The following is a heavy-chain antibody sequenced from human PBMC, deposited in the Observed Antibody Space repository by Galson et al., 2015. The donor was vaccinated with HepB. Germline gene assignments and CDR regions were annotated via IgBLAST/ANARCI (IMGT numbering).Heavy chain of an antibody. CDR1: GFTFSRYW. CDR3: VRDLGGDDDY. D-gene: IGHD1-26*01. CDR2: MNSDGSRT. V-gene: IGHV3-74*01. Sequence: SLRLSCAASGFTFSRYWMHWVRQAPGKGLVWVSRMNSDGSRTNHADSVKGRFTISIDNTKNTLFLQMNSLSAEDTAVYYCVRDLGGDDDYWGQGTLVTVSS. J-gene: IGHJ4*02.